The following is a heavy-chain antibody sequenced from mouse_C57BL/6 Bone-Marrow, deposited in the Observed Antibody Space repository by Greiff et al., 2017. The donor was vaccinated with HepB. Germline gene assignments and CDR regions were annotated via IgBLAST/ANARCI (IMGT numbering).Heavy chain of an antibody. CDR3: ARQRRDGAMDY. CDR2: INSDGGST. CDR1: EYAFPSHD. D-gene: IGHD3-3*01. Sequence: EVKLMESGGGLVQPGESLKLSCESNEYAFPSHDMSWVRKTPEKRLEWVAAINSDGGSTYYPDTMERRFIISRDNTKKTLYLQLSSLRSEDTALYYCARQRRDGAMDYWGQGTSVTVSS. J-gene: IGHJ4*01. V-gene: IGHV5-2*01.